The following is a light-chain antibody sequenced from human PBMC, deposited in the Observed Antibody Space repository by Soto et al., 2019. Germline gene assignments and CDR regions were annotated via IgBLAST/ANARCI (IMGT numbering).Light chain of an antibody. J-gene: IGKJ2*01. CDR2: AAS. CDR3: LQDYGYPRT. CDR1: QGIRND. Sequence: AIPMTQSPSSLSASVGDRVTITCRASQGIRNDLGWYQQKPGKAPKLLIYAASSLQSGVPSRFSGSGSGTDFTLTISSLQPDDFATYFCLQDYGYPRTFGQGTKLEIK. V-gene: IGKV1-6*01.